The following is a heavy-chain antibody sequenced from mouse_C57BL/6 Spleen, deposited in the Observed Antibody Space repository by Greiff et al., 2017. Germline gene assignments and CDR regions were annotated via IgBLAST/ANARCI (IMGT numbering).Heavy chain of an antibody. CDR3: ARFLRRAMDY. CDR2: INPSTGGT. V-gene: IGHV1-42*01. J-gene: IGHJ4*01. CDR1: GYSFTGYY. Sequence: EVQLQQSGPELVKPGASVKISCKASGYSFTGYYMNWVKQSPEKSLEWIGEINPSTGGTTYNQKFKAKATLTVDKSSSTAYMQLKSLTSEDSAVXYCARFLRRAMDYWGQGTSVTVSS.